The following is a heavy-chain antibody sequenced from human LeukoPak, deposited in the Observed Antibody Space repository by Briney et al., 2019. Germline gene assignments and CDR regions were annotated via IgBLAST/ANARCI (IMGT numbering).Heavy chain of an antibody. V-gene: IGHV4-39*01. CDR2: IDYSGNT. J-gene: IGHJ4*02. Sequence: SETLSLTCTVSGGSISSSSYYWGWIRQPPGKGLEWIGSIDYSGNTYYTSSLKSRVAIFEDTSKKRFSLNLNYVTAADTAVYYCVRHLHDPTFDFWGQGTLVTVSS. CDR1: GGSISSSSYY. CDR3: VRHLHDPTFDF.